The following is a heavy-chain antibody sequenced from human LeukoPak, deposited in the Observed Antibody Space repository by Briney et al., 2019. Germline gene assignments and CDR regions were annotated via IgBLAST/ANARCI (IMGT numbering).Heavy chain of an antibody. CDR1: GFTFSTSW. CDR3: ARGIVVVPAAILPYYYYYGMDV. V-gene: IGHV3-7*01. CDR2: IKKDGSET. Sequence: PGGSLRLSCAASGFTFSTSWMSWVRQVPGKGLEWVANIKKDGSETYYVDSVKGRFTISRDNAKNSLYLQMNSLRAEDTAVYYCARGIVVVPAAILPYYYYYGMDVWGQGTTVTVSS. J-gene: IGHJ6*02. D-gene: IGHD2-2*01.